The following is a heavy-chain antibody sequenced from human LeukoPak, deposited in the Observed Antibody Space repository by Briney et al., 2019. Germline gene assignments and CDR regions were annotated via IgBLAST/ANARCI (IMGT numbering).Heavy chain of an antibody. CDR2: IFYSGST. D-gene: IGHD4-17*01. Sequence: SETLSLTCTVSGGSISSSYYYWGWIRQPPGKGLEWIGSIFYSGSTYYNPSLKSRVTISLDTSKNQFSLRLSSVTAADTAVYYCARHSAVTTFIFDYWGPGTLVTVSS. CDR3: ARHSAVTTFIFDY. J-gene: IGHJ4*02. CDR1: GGSISSSYYY. V-gene: IGHV4-39*01.